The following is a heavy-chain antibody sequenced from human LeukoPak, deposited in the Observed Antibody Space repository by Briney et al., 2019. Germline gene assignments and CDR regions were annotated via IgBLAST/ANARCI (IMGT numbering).Heavy chain of an antibody. CDR3: AKAGSVVVPAAIFDY. V-gene: IGHV3-21*04. Sequence: GGSLRLSCAASGFTFSSYSMNWVRQAPGKGLEWVSSISSSSSYIYYADSVKGRFTISRDNSKNTLYLQMNSLRAEDTAVYYCAKAGSVVVPAAIFDYWGQGTLVTVSS. CDR2: ISSSSSYI. J-gene: IGHJ4*02. CDR1: GFTFSSYS. D-gene: IGHD2-2*02.